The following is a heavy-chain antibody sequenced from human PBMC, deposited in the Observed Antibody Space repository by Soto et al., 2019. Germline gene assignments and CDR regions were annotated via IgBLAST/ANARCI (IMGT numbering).Heavy chain of an antibody. J-gene: IGHJ6*02. D-gene: IGHD3-3*01. CDR1: GFTFSSYG. Sequence: GGSLRLSCAASGFTFSSYGMHWVRQAPGKGLEWVAVIWYDGSNKYYAGSVKGRFTISRDNSKNTLYLQMNSLRAEDTAVYYCARDHYDFWSGLYYYGMDVWGQGTTVTVSS. V-gene: IGHV3-33*01. CDR3: ARDHYDFWSGLYYYGMDV. CDR2: IWYDGSNK.